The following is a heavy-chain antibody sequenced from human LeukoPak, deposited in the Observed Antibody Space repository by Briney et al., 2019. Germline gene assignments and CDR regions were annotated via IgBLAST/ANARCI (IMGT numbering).Heavy chain of an antibody. Sequence: QTGGSLRLSCAASGFTFSSYAMSWVRQAPGKGLEWVSAISGSGGSTYYADSVKGRFTISRDNSKNTLYLQMNSLRAEDTAVYYCAKGVYDFWSGYYTEYYFDYWGQGTLVTVSS. V-gene: IGHV3-23*01. CDR2: ISGSGGST. J-gene: IGHJ4*02. CDR1: GFTFSSYA. CDR3: AKGVYDFWSGYYTEYYFDY. D-gene: IGHD3-3*01.